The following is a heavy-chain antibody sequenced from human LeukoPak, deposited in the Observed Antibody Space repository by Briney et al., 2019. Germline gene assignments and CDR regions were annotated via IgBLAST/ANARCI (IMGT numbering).Heavy chain of an antibody. CDR2: IHHSGNT. J-gene: IGHJ4*02. D-gene: IGHD2-8*02. Sequence: PSETLSLTCAVYGGTFNDYYWSWIRQPPGKGLEWIGEIHHSGNTNYNPSLKSRVTMLVDTSKNQFSLKLASVTAADTAVYFCARTRRTGGWHFDSWGRGLLVTVSS. CDR3: ARTRRTGGWHFDS. V-gene: IGHV4-34*01. CDR1: GGTFNDYY.